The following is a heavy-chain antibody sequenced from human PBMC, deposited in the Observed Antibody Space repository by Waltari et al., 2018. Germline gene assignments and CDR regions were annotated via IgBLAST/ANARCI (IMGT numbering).Heavy chain of an antibody. CDR2: INPNTGDT. CDR1: GYPFTHYY. J-gene: IGHJ4*02. V-gene: IGHV1-2*02. D-gene: IGHD6-13*01. Sequence: QVQLVQSGAEVKQPGASVKVSCQASGYPFTHYYIHWVRQAPGQGLEWMGWINPNTGDTTFAEDFQGRVTMTRVTSISTTYMELTGLRSDDTAVFYCARIPAMAAGFYFDYWGQGTLVTVSA. CDR3: ARIPAMAAGFYFDY.